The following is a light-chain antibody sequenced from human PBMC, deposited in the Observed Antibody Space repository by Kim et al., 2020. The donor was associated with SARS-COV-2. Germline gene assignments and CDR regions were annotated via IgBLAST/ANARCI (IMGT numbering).Light chain of an antibody. CDR3: QQYYSTPQGFT. J-gene: IGKJ3*01. CDR2: AAS. Sequence: DIQMTQSPSSLSASVGDRVTITCRSSQGISNSLAWYQQKPGKAPKLLLYAASRLESGVPSRFSGSGSGTDYTLTISSLQPEDFATYYCQQYYSTPQGFTFGPGTKVDIK. CDR1: QGISNS. V-gene: IGKV1-NL1*01.